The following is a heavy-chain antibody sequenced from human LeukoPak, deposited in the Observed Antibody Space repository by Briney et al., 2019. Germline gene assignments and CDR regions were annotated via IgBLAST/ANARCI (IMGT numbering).Heavy chain of an antibody. Sequence: SQTLSLTCTVSGGSISSGDYYWSWIRQPPGKGLEWIGYIYYSGSTYYNPSLKSRVTISVDTSKNQFSLKLSSVTAADTAVYYCAREGAYSGSYWRAFDIWGQGTMVTASS. D-gene: IGHD1-26*01. CDR1: GGSISSGDYY. CDR3: AREGAYSGSYWRAFDI. J-gene: IGHJ3*02. CDR2: IYYSGST. V-gene: IGHV4-30-4*01.